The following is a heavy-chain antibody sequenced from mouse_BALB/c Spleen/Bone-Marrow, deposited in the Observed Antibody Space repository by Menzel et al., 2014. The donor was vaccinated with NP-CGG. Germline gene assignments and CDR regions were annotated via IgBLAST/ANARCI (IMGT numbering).Heavy chain of an antibody. J-gene: IGHJ4*01. V-gene: IGHV5-17*02. CDR2: INSGSSTI. Sequence: DVMLVESGGGLVQPGGSRKLSCAASGFTFSSFGMHWVRQAPEKGLEWVAYINSGSSTIYYADTVKGRFTISRDNPKNTLFLQITTLTSEHTSMYYCVRPYNYAIDYFGQGTSLTVSS. CDR3: VRPYNYAIDY. D-gene: IGHD2-10*01. CDR1: GFTFSSFG.